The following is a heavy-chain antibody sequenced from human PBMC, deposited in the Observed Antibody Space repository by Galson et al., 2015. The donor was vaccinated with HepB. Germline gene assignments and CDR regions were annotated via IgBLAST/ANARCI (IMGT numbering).Heavy chain of an antibody. CDR2: INPNSGGT. D-gene: IGHD3-10*01. Sequence: SVKVSCKASGYTFTGYYMHWVRQAPGQGLEWMGRINPNSGGTNYAQKFQDRVTMTRDTSISTAYMELSRLRSDDTALYYCAREGRDMTWPDLDQLNWFDPWGQGTLVTVSS. J-gene: IGHJ5*02. CDR1: GYTFTGYY. V-gene: IGHV1-2*06. CDR3: AREGRDMTWPDLDQLNWFDP.